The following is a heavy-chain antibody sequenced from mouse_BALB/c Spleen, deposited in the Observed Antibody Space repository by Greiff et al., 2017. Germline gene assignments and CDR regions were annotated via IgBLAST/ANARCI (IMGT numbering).Heavy chain of an antibody. V-gene: IGHV1-14*01. CDR2: INPYNDGT. Sequence: VQLQQSGPELVKPGASVKMSCKASGYTFTSYVMHWVKQKPGQGLEWIGYINPYNDGTKYNEKFKGKATLTSDKSSSTAYMELSSLTSEDSAVYYCARGVYDYERTWFAYWGQGTLVTVSA. J-gene: IGHJ3*01. D-gene: IGHD2-4*01. CDR1: GYTFTSYV. CDR3: ARGVYDYERTWFAY.